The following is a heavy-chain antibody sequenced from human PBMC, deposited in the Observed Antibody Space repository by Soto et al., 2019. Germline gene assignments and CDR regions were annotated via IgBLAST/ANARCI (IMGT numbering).Heavy chain of an antibody. D-gene: IGHD2-21*02. V-gene: IGHV1-46*01. J-gene: IGHJ5*02. Sequence: ASVKVSCKASGYTFTSYYMHWVRQAPGQGLEWMGIINPSGGSTSYAQKFQGRVTMTRDTSTSTVYMELSSLRSEDTAVYYCARGDCGGDCYSPARLLNWFDPWGQGTLVTVSS. CDR1: GYTFTSYY. CDR3: ARGDCGGDCYSPARLLNWFDP. CDR2: INPSGGST.